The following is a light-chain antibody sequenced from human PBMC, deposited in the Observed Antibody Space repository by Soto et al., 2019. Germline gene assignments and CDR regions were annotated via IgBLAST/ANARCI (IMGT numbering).Light chain of an antibody. J-gene: IGLJ2*01. V-gene: IGLV2-14*01. CDR2: AVS. CDR1: SNDVGGYNF. CDR3: SSYTSSSTLV. Sequence: QSALTQPASVPGSPGQSITISCTGSSNDVGGYNFVSWYQQHPGKAPQLMIYAVSNRPSGVSNRFSGSKSGNTASLTISGLHTEDEADYFCSSYTSSSTLVFGGGTKLTVL.